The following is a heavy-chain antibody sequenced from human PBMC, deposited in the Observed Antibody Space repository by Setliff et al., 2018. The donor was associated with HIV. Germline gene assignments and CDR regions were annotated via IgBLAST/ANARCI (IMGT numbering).Heavy chain of an antibody. Sequence: PSETLSLTCTVSGGSITSGTYYWNWIRQHPGKGLEWIGYIYYSGSTYYNPSLKSRITISVDTSKNQFSLTLNSVTAADTAVYYCARDEGVVAATETYYYSGLDAWGQGTTVTVSS. CDR3: ARDEGVVAATETYYYSGLDA. CDR1: GGSITSGTYY. CDR2: IYYSGST. J-gene: IGHJ6*02. D-gene: IGHD2-15*01. V-gene: IGHV4-31*03.